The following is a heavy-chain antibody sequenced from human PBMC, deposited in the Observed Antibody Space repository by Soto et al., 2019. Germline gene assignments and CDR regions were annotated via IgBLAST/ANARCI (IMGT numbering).Heavy chain of an antibody. CDR2: IWYDGSNK. J-gene: IGHJ5*02. CDR1: GFTFSSYG. V-gene: IGHV3-33*01. CDR3: ARDGVSSYGYEVWFDP. Sequence: QVQLVESGGGVVQPGRSLRLSCAASGFTFSSYGMHWVRQAPGKGLEWVAVIWYDGSNKYYADSVKGRFTISRDNSKNTLYLQMNSLRAEDTAVYYCARDGVSSYGYEVWFDPWGQGTLVTVSS. D-gene: IGHD5-18*01.